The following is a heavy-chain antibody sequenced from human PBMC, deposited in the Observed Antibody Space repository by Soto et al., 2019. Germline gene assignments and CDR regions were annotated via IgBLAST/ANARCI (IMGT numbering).Heavy chain of an antibody. CDR3: ARGSYDSSGSNNWSDP. Sequence: QVQLVESGGGVVQPGRSLRLSCAASGFTFSSYAMHWVRQAPGKGLEWVAVISYDGSNKYYADSVKGRFTISRDNSKNTLYLQMNSLRAEATAVYYCARGSYDSSGSNNWSDPWGQGTLVTVSS. CDR2: ISYDGSNK. D-gene: IGHD3-22*01. V-gene: IGHV3-30-3*01. CDR1: GFTFSSYA. J-gene: IGHJ5*02.